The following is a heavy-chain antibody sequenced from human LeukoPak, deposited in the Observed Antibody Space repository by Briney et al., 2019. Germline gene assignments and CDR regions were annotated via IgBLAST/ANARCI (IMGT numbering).Heavy chain of an antibody. Sequence: GGSLRLSCAASGFTFDDYTMHWVRQAPGKGLEWVSLISWDGGSTYYADSVKGRFTISRDNSKNSLYLQMNSLRTEDTALYYCAKGILTGYYYYGMDVWGQGTTVTVSS. D-gene: IGHD3-9*01. CDR2: ISWDGGST. J-gene: IGHJ6*02. CDR1: GFTFDDYT. V-gene: IGHV3-43*01. CDR3: AKGILTGYYYYGMDV.